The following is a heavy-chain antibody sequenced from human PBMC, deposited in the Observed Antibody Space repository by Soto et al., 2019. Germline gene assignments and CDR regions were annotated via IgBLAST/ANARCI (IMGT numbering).Heavy chain of an antibody. Sequence: QVQLVQSGAEVKKPGSSVKVSCKASGGTFSSYAISWVRQAPGQGLEWMGGIIPIFGTASYAQKFQGRVTITADESTSTAYMELSSLRSEDTAVYYCARPQKHYYDSSGYYSFDYWGQGTLVTVSS. CDR1: GGTFSSYA. CDR3: ARPQKHYYDSSGYYSFDY. D-gene: IGHD3-22*01. V-gene: IGHV1-69*01. J-gene: IGHJ4*02. CDR2: IIPIFGTA.